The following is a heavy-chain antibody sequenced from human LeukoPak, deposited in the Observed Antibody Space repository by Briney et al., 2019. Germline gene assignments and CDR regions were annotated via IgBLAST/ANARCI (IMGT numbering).Heavy chain of an antibody. V-gene: IGHV3-21*01. CDR3: ASLGLIDY. D-gene: IGHD3/OR15-3a*01. CDR2: ISSSSSYI. Sequence: GGSLKLSCAASGFSFSSYSMNWVRQAPGKGLEWVSSISSSSSYIYYADSVKGRFTISRDNAKNSLYLQMNSLRAEDTAVYYCASLGLIDYWGQGTLVTVSS. J-gene: IGHJ4*02. CDR1: GFSFSSYS.